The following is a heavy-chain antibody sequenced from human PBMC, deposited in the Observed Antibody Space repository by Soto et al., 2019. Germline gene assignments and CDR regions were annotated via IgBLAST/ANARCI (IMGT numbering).Heavy chain of an antibody. V-gene: IGHV4-34*01. CDR2: INHRGST. CDR3: ARSPPGGSWSYYNVVRWFAP. J-gene: IGHJ5*02. CDR1: GGSFSGYY. Sequence: PSETLSLTCAVYGGSFSGYYWSWIRQPPDKGLEWIGEINHRGSTNYNPSLKSRVTISVDTSKNQFSLKLSSVIAADTAVYYCARSPPGGSWSYYNVVRWFAPWGQGTLVTVSS. D-gene: IGHD3-10*01.